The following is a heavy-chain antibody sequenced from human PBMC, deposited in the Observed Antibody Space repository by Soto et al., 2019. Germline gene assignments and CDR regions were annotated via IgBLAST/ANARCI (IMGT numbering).Heavy chain of an antibody. D-gene: IGHD2-2*01. CDR3: ARDKEMGYCSTTSCSSLPFDY. V-gene: IGHV1-18*01. CDR2: ISPYNGDT. CDR1: GYTFIDYG. Sequence: QVQLVQSGGEVQKPGASVKVSCKTSGYTFIDYGINWVRQAPGQGPEWMGWISPYNGDTNYAPKFQGRVKMTTATSTGTAFMDLRSLRSDDTAVYYCARDKEMGYCSTTSCSSLPFDYWGQGTLVTVSA. J-gene: IGHJ4*02.